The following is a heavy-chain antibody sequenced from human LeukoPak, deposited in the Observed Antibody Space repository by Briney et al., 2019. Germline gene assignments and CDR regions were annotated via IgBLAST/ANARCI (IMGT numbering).Heavy chain of an antibody. CDR1: GDSISSGDHY. D-gene: IGHD2/OR15-2a*01. V-gene: IGHV4-30-4*01. Sequence: SQTLSLTCIVSGDSISSGDHYWSRIRQPPGKGLEWIGYIHYSGSTYYNPSVKSRVIISVAMSKNQFSLSLDSLTAADSAVYYCARAAADTNSWYYFDYWGQGTLVTVSS. J-gene: IGHJ4*02. CDR3: ARAAADTNSWYYFDY. CDR2: IHYSGST.